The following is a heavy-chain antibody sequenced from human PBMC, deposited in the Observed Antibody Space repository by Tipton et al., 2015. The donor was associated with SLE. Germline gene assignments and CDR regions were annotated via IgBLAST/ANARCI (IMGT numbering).Heavy chain of an antibody. J-gene: IGHJ6*03. CDR2: IYTGESLSGGI. Sequence: TLSLTCTVSGDSISTHYWSWIRQPAGKGLEWIGRIYTGESLSGGINYNPSLRSRVTMSLDTSKNQFSLKMTSVTAADMAVYYCAKWEAYSTFYLDVWGKGTTVTVSS. D-gene: IGHD1-26*01. CDR1: GDSISTHY. CDR3: AKWEAYSTFYLDV. V-gene: IGHV4-4*07.